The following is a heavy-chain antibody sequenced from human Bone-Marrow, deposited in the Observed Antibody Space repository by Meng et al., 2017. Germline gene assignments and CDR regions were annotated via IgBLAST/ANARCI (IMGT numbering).Heavy chain of an antibody. CDR1: GFTFSSYA. J-gene: IGHJ4*02. D-gene: IGHD1-26*01. Sequence: GESLKISCAASGFTFSSYAMSWVRQAPGKGLEWVSAISGSGSSTYYADSVKGRFTISRDNSKNTLYLQMNSLRAEDTAVYYCATSWYSGSPGDYWGQGTLVTVSS. CDR2: ISGSGSST. V-gene: IGHV3-23*01. CDR3: ATSWYSGSPGDY.